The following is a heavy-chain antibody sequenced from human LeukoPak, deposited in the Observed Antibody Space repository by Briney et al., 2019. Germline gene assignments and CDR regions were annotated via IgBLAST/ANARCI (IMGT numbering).Heavy chain of an antibody. CDR2: IRYDGSNK. CDR1: GFTFSSYG. CDR3: ASPQSRYCSSTSCYPYFDY. J-gene: IGHJ4*02. Sequence: PGGSLRLSCAASGFTFSSYGMHWVRQAPGKGLEWVAFIRYDGSNKYYADSVKGRFTISRDNSKNTLYLQMNSLRAEDTAVYYCASPQSRYCSSTSCYPYFDYWGQGTLVTVSS. V-gene: IGHV3-30*02. D-gene: IGHD2-2*01.